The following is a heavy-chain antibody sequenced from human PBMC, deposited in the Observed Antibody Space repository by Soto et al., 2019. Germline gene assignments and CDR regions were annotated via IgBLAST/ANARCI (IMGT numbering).Heavy chain of an antibody. D-gene: IGHD2-2*03. CDR3: ARVDIVVVPAAMDV. Sequence: SETLSLTCTVSGGSISSSSYYWGWIRQPPGKGLEWIGSIYYSGSTYYNPSLKSRVTISVDTSKNQFSLKLSSVTAADTAVYYCARVDIVVVPAAMDVWGQGTTVTVSS. CDR2: IYYSGST. J-gene: IGHJ6*02. V-gene: IGHV4-39*01. CDR1: GGSISSSSYY.